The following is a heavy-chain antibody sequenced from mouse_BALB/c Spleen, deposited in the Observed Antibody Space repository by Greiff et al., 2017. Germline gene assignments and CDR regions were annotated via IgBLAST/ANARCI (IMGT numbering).Heavy chain of an antibody. CDR1: GYAFSSSW. Sequence: QVQLKQSGPELVKPGASVKISCKASGYAFSSSWMNWVKQRPGQGLEWIGRIYPGDGDTNYNGKFKGKATLTADKSSSTAYMQLSSLTSVDSAVYFCARPLYYGSAMDYWGQGTSVTVSS. V-gene: IGHV1-82*01. CDR3: ARPLYYGSAMDY. CDR2: IYPGDGDT. J-gene: IGHJ4*01. D-gene: IGHD1-1*01.